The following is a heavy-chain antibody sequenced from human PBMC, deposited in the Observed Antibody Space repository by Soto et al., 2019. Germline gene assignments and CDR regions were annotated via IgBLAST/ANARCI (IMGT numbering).Heavy chain of an antibody. CDR2: IKSKTDGGTT. Sequence: GGSLRLDFAASGFTFINAWTSWVSQAPGKGLEWVGRIKSKTDGGTTDYGAPVKDRFTISRDDSKNTLYLQMNRLKTEDTAIYYCTPDLYYFENWGQGTLVTVS. CDR3: TPDLYYFEN. J-gene: IGHJ4*02. V-gene: IGHV3-15*01. CDR1: GFTFINAW.